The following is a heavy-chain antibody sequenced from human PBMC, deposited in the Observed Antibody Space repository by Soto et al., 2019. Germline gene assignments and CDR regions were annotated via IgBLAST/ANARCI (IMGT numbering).Heavy chain of an antibody. Sequence: GGSLRLSCAASGFTFSSYAMSWVRQAPGKGLEWVSSISGSGGSTYYADSVKGRFIISRDNSKSTLYLQMNSLRAEDTAVYYCATGTFNFDSWGQGTLVTVSS. V-gene: IGHV3-23*01. J-gene: IGHJ4*02. CDR2: ISGSGGST. CDR3: ATGTFNFDS. CDR1: GFTFSSYA.